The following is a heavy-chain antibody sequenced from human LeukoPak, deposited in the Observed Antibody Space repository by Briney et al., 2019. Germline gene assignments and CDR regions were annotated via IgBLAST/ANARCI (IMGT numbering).Heavy chain of an antibody. CDR1: GYTFTGYY. D-gene: IGHD3-3*01. CDR3: ARMPPNDFWPKTYYFDY. CDR2: INPNSGDR. J-gene: IGHJ4*02. V-gene: IGHV1-2*02. Sequence: ASVKVSCMASGYTFTGYYMHGVRQAPGQGLEWMGWINPNSGDRNSAQKFQGRVTMTRDTSISTAYMELSRLRSDDTAVYYCARMPPNDFWPKTYYFDYWGQGTLVTVSS.